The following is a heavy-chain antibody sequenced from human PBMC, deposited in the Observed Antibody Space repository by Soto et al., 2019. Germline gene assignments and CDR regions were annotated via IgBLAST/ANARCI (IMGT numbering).Heavy chain of an antibody. J-gene: IGHJ4*02. V-gene: IGHV2-5*01. CDR3: AHRPSWGVWDSNNWFGDYFDY. CDR2: ISWNDDK. D-gene: IGHD3-10*01. Sequence: SGPTLVNPTHTLTLTCTFSGFSLSTSGVGVGWIRQPPGKALEWLALISWNDDKRYSPSLKSRLTITKNTSKNQVVLTMTNMDPVDTATYHCAHRPSWGVWDSNNWFGDYFDYWGQGTLVTVSS. CDR1: GFSLSTSGVG.